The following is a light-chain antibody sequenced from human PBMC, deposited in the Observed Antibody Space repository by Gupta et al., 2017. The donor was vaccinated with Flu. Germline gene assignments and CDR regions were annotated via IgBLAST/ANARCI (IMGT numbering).Light chain of an antibody. CDR2: ATS. V-gene: IGLV1-40*01. CDR3: QSQDTSLVGWV. CDR1: SSHIGAGFD. J-gene: IGLJ3*02. Sequence: QSVLPQPPFVSGAPGQRVTISCRGSSSHIGAGFDVHWYQQLPGTAPKLLISATSVRPSGVPDRFSGSKSGATASLAITGLQAEDEADYCCQSQDTSLVGWVFGGGTKLTVL.